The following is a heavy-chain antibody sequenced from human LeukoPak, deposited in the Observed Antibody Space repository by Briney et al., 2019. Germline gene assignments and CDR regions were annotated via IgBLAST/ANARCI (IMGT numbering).Heavy chain of an antibody. CDR2: IIPILGIA. CDR3: ASAGLRYQLPIDY. J-gene: IGHJ4*02. Sequence: ASVEVSCKASGYTFTGYYMHWVRQAPGQGLEWMGRIIPILGIANYGQKFQGRVTITADKSTSTAYMELSSLRSEDTAVYYCASAGLRYQLPIDYWGQGTLVTVSS. D-gene: IGHD2-2*01. CDR1: GYTFTGYY. V-gene: IGHV1-69*02.